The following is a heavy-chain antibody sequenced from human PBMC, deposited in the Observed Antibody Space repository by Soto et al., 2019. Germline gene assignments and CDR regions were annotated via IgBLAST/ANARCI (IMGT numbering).Heavy chain of an antibody. V-gene: IGHV3-21*01. Sequence: EVQLVESGGGLVKPGGSLRLSCAASGFTFSSYSMNWVRQAPWKGLEWVSSISSSSSYIYYADSVKGRFTISRDNAKNSLYLQMNSLRAEDTAVYYCARPEYYYDSRGYYGYWGQGTLVTVSS. CDR3: ARPEYYYDSRGYYGY. J-gene: IGHJ4*02. D-gene: IGHD3-22*01. CDR2: ISSSSSYI. CDR1: GFTFSSYS.